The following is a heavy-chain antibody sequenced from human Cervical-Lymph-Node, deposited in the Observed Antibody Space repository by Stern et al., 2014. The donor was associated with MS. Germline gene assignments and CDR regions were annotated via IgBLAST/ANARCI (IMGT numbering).Heavy chain of an antibody. CDR3: ARGLMITFGGNAVHGYHGLDV. CDR1: GYTFTTYD. CDR2: MNTNSGKT. V-gene: IGHV1-8*01. Sequence: VQLVQSGAEVKKPGASVKVSCTTSGYTFTTYDVSWVRQATGQGLEWMGWMNTNSGKTAYAPKFQGRVTMTRNNSISTAYMDLSSLSSEDTAVYYCARGLMITFGGNAVHGYHGLDVWGQGTTVTVSS. D-gene: IGHD3-16*01. J-gene: IGHJ6*02.